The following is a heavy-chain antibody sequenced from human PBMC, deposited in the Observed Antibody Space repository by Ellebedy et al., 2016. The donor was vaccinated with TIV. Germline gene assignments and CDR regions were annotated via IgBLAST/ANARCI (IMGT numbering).Heavy chain of an antibody. V-gene: IGHV3-23*01. J-gene: IGHJ5*02. CDR3: AREIGGGCSA. CDR1: GFTFSSYA. CDR2: IGGSGGST. D-gene: IGHD2-15*01. Sequence: GESLKISXAASGFTFSSYAMSWVRQAPGKGLEWVSTIGGSGGSTYYADSVKGRFTISRDNSKNTLYLQMNSLRAEDTAVYYCAREIGGGCSAWGQGTLVTVSS.